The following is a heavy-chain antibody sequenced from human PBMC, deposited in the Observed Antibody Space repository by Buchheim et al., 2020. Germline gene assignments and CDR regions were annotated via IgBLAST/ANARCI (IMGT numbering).Heavy chain of an antibody. CDR1: GGSISSSSYY. CDR2: IYYSGST. D-gene: IGHD3-9*01. Sequence: QLQLQESGPGLVKPSETLSLTCTVSGGSISSSSYYWGWIRQPPGKGLEWIGSIYYSGSTYYNPSLKSRVTISVDTSKNQFSLKLSSVTAADTAVYYCARVGNDILTGYYPDYWGQGTL. CDR3: ARVGNDILTGYYPDY. J-gene: IGHJ4*02. V-gene: IGHV4-39*07.